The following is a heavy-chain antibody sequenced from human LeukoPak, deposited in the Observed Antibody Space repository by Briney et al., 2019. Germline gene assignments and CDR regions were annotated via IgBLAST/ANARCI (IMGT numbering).Heavy chain of an antibody. CDR1: GFTFSSYE. D-gene: IGHD4-23*01. Sequence: GGSLRLSCAASGFTFSSYEMHWVRQPPGKGLEWVSYISSSDSTIYYADSVKGRFTISRDNAKNSLYLQMNSLRAEDTAVYYCARDYGGSSPFDYWGQGTLVTVSS. V-gene: IGHV3-48*03. CDR3: ARDYGGSSPFDY. CDR2: ISSSDSTI. J-gene: IGHJ4*02.